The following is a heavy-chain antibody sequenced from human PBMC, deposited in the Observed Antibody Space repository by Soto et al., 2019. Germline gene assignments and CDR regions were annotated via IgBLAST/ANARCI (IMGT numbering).Heavy chain of an antibody. CDR3: AGLEVATGDLWLDP. J-gene: IGHJ5*02. D-gene: IGHD5-12*01. CDR1: GGSFSGYY. V-gene: IGHV4-34*01. Sequence: SETLSRTCAVYGGSFSGYYWSWIRQPPGKGLEWIGEINHSGSTNYNPSLKSRVTISVDTSKSQFSLKLSSVTAADTAVYYWAGLEVATGDLWLDPWGKVNLIAFSS. CDR2: INHSGST.